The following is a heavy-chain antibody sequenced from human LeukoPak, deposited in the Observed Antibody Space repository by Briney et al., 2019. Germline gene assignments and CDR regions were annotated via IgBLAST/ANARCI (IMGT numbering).Heavy chain of an antibody. CDR2: ITGGGGTT. CDR3: ARDDAVGGGYLDY. D-gene: IGHD2-2*01. J-gene: IGHJ4*02. V-gene: IGHV3-23*01. Sequence: PGGSLRLSCAASGFSFSNYAMTWVRQAPGKGLEWVSMITGGGGTTSYVDSVKGRFTISRDNSKNTLYLQMNSLRAEDTAEYYCARDDAVGGGYLDYWGQGTLVTVSS. CDR1: GFSFSNYA.